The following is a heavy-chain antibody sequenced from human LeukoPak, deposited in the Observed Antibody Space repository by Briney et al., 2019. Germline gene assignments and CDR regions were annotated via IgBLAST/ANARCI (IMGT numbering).Heavy chain of an antibody. J-gene: IGHJ4*02. CDR1: GGTFSSYA. V-gene: IGHV1-2*02. Sequence: GASVKVSCKASGGTFSSYAISWVRQAPGQGLEWMGWINPNSGGTNYAQKFQGRVTMTRDTSISTAYMELSRLRSDDTAVYYCARPDDGAMNYWGQGTLVTVSS. CDR2: INPNSGGT. CDR3: ARPDDGAMNY. D-gene: IGHD2-2*01.